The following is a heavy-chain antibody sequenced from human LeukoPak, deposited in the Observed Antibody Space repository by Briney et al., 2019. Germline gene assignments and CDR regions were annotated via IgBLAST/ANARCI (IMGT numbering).Heavy chain of an antibody. CDR3: ARPAGVVRGSYGMDV. J-gene: IGHJ6*02. CDR1: GFTFSSYE. D-gene: IGHD3-10*01. Sequence: SGGSLRLPCAASGFTFSSYEMNWVRQAPGKGLEWVSYISSSGSTIYYADSVKGRFTISRDNAKNSLYLQMNSLRAEDTAVYYCARPAGVVRGSYGMDVWGQGTTVTVSS. V-gene: IGHV3-48*03. CDR2: ISSSGSTI.